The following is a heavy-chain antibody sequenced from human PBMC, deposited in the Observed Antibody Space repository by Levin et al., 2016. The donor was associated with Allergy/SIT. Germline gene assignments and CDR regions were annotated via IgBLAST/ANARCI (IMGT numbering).Heavy chain of an antibody. CDR1: GFTFNNYG. Sequence: GESLKISCAASGFTFNNYGMHWVRQAPGKGLEWVALIWYDGSNKYYTDSVKGRFTISRDNSKNTLYLQMNSLRAEDTAVYYCARAGYYASGIYYGMDVWGQGTTVTVSS. CDR3: ARAGYYASGIYYGMDV. D-gene: IGHD3-10*01. V-gene: IGHV3-33*01. CDR2: IWYDGSNK. J-gene: IGHJ6*02.